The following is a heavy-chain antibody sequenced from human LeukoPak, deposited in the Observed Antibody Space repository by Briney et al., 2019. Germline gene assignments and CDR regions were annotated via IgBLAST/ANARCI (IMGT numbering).Heavy chain of an antibody. CDR2: MSPDENEK. J-gene: IGHJ4*02. CDR1: EFTFTNYW. CDR3: LGYGNDNP. V-gene: IGHV3-7*03. Sequence: GGSLRLSCAITEFTFTNYWKNWVRQASGKGLEWVANMSPDENEKKYVDSVKGRFTISTDNAKKTLYLQINSLRVEDTAIYYCLGYGNDNPWGQGALVTVSS. D-gene: IGHD5-12*01.